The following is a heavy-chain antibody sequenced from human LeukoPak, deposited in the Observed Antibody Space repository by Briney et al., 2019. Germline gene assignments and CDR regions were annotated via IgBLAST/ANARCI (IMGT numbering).Heavy chain of an antibody. CDR2: IYPGDSDT. D-gene: IGHD3-3*01. CDR1: GYSFTSYW. J-gene: IGHJ4*02. Sequence: GESLKISCKGSGYSFTSYWTGWVRQMPGKGLEWMGIIYPGDSDTRYSPSFQGQVTISADKSISTAYLQWSSLKASDTAMYYCARLDADFWSGYRQYYFDYWGQGTLVTVSS. CDR3: ARLDADFWSGYRQYYFDY. V-gene: IGHV5-51*01.